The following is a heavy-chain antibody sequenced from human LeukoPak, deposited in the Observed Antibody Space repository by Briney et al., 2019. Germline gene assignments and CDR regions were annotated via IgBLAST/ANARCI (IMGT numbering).Heavy chain of an antibody. CDR2: IYYSGST. Sequence: SETLSLTCTVSGGSISSSSYYWGWIRQPPGKGLEWIGSIYYSGSTYYNPSLKSRVTISVDTSKNQFSLKLSSVTAADTAVYYCAREIKRALDYWGQGTLVTVSS. V-gene: IGHV4-39*07. D-gene: IGHD1-1*01. CDR1: GGSISSSSYY. J-gene: IGHJ4*02. CDR3: AREIKRALDY.